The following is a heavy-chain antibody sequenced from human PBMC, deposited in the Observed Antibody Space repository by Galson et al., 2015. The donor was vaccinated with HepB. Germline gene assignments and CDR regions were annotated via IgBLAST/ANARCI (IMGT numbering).Heavy chain of an antibody. CDR1: GYTFTGYY. D-gene: IGHD6-13*01. CDR2: INPNSGGT. V-gene: IGHV1-2*04. Sequence: SVKVSCKASGYTFTGYYMHWVRQAPGQGLEWMGWINPNSGGTNYAQKFQGWVTMTRDTSISTAYMELSRLRSDDTAVYYCARSLPTYSSSSPYYYGMDVWGQGTTVTVSS. J-gene: IGHJ6*02. CDR3: ARSLPTYSSSSPYYYGMDV.